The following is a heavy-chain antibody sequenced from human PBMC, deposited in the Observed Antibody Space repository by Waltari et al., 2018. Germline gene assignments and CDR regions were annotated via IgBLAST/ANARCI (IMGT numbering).Heavy chain of an antibody. D-gene: IGHD3-22*01. Sequence: EVNLVVSGGGLVQPGGSLRLSCAASGFTFSSYSMNWVRQAPGKGLEWVSYISSSSSTIYYADSVKGRFTISRDNAKNSLYLQMNSLRADDTAVYYCARPQYYYDSSGYYYAFDYWGQGTLVTVSS. CDR2: ISSSSSTI. CDR1: GFTFSSYS. V-gene: IGHV3-48*01. CDR3: ARPQYYYDSSGYYYAFDY. J-gene: IGHJ4*02.